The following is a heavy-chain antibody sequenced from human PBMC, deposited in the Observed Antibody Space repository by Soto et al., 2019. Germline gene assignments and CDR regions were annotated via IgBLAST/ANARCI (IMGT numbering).Heavy chain of an antibody. CDR1: GGSISSSSYY. CDR2: IYYSGST. Sequence: SETLSLTCTVSGGSISSSSYYWGWIRQPPGKGLEWIGSIYYSGSTYYNPSLKSRVTISVDTSKNQFSLKLSSVTAAETAVYYCARSMTTVVPLDYWGQGTLVTVSS. J-gene: IGHJ4*02. D-gene: IGHD4-17*01. V-gene: IGHV4-39*01. CDR3: ARSMTTVVPLDY.